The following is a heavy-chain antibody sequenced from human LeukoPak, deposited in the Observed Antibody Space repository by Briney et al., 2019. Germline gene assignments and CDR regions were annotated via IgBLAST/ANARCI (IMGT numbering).Heavy chain of an antibody. J-gene: IGHJ4*02. CDR2: IYYSGST. CDR3: ARLLYSSGCYSFDY. V-gene: IGHV4-59*01. D-gene: IGHD3-22*01. Sequence: SETLSLTCTVSGASISSYDWSWIRQPPGKGLECIGYIYYSGSTNYNPSLKSRVTISVDTSKNQFSLKLSSVTAADTAVYYCARLLYSSGCYSFDYWGQGTLVTVSS. CDR1: GASISSYD.